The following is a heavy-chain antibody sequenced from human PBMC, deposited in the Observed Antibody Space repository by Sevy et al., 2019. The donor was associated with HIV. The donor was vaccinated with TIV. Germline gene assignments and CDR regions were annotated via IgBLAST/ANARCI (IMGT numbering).Heavy chain of an antibody. CDR3: ATAYCGGDCSLHLYYFDY. J-gene: IGHJ4*02. V-gene: IGHV1-69*13. Sequence: SVKVSCKASGGTFSSYAISWVRQAPGQGLEWMGGIIPIFGTANYAQKFQGRVTITADESTSTAYMELSSLRSEDTAVYYCATAYCGGDCSLHLYYFDYWGQGTLVTVSS. CDR2: IIPIFGTA. D-gene: IGHD2-21*02. CDR1: GGTFSSYA.